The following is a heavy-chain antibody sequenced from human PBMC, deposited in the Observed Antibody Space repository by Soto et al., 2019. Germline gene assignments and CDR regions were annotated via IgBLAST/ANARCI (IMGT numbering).Heavy chain of an antibody. Sequence: QVQLVESGGGVVQPGRSLRLSCAASGFTFSSYGMHWVRQAPGKGLGWVAVIWYDGSNKYYADSVKGRFTISRDNSQNTLYLHMNSLRAEDTAVYYCARAHGDYGDDYWGQGTLVTVSS. CDR1: GFTFSSYG. CDR3: ARAHGDYGDDY. V-gene: IGHV3-33*01. J-gene: IGHJ4*02. D-gene: IGHD4-17*01. CDR2: IWYDGSNK.